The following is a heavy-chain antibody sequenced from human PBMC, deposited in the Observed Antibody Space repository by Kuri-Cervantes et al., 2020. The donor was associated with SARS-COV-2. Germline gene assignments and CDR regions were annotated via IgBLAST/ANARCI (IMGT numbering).Heavy chain of an antibody. CDR2: INSDGSST. D-gene: IGHD5-18*01. CDR1: GFTFSSYW. CDR3: ARVGRYSYGFDY. J-gene: IGHJ4*02. Sequence: GESLKISCAASGFTFSSYWMHWVRQVPGKGLVWVSRINSDGSSTSYADSVKGRFTISRDNAKNTLYLQMNSLRAEDTAVYYRARVGRYSYGFDYWGQGTLVTVSS. V-gene: IGHV3-74*01.